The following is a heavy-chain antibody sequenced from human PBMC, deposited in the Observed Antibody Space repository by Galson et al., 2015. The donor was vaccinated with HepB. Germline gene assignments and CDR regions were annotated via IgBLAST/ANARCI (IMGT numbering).Heavy chain of an antibody. J-gene: IGHJ4*02. D-gene: IGHD3-22*01. CDR3: ARISPPYDSSGYYQYYFDY. CDR2: IDWDDDK. Sequence: IRQPPGKALEWLARIDWDDDKFYSTSLKTRLTISKDTSKNQVVLTMTNMDPVDAATYYCARISPPYDSSGYYQYYFDYWGQGTLVTVSS. V-gene: IGHV2-70*04.